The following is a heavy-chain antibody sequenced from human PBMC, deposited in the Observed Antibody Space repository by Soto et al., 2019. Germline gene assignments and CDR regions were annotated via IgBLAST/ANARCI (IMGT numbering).Heavy chain of an antibody. CDR1: GYTLTELS. D-gene: IGHD6-13*01. V-gene: IGHV1-24*01. Sequence: GASVKFSCKVSGYTLTELSMHWVRQAPGKGLEWMGGFDPEDGETIYAQKFQGRVTMTEDTSTDTAYMELSSLRSEDTAVYYCATESGPGYSSSWYIFDYWGQGTLITVSS. J-gene: IGHJ4*02. CDR3: ATESGPGYSSSWYIFDY. CDR2: FDPEDGET.